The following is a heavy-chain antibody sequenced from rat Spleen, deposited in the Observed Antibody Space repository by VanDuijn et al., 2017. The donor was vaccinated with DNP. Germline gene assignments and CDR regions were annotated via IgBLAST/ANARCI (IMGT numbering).Heavy chain of an antibody. J-gene: IGHJ3*01. CDR3: SRGAYGYNSNWFAY. CDR1: GFTFSGFP. D-gene: IGHD1-4*01. Sequence: EVQLVESGGGLVQPGWSLKLSCAASGFTFSGFPMAWVRQAPTKGLEWVATIYTSGGTTYYRDSVKGRFTISRDDAESTLYLQMNTLRSEDTATYYCSRGAYGYNSNWFAYWGQGTLVTVSS. CDR2: IYTSGGTT. V-gene: IGHV5-46*01.